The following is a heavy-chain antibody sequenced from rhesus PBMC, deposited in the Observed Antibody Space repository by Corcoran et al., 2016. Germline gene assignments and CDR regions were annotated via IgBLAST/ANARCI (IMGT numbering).Heavy chain of an antibody. CDR3: TRGSAGITIFGLVIIPFDY. V-gene: IGHV3-153D*01. J-gene: IGHJ4*01. D-gene: IGHD3-3*01. CDR2: IRSKAYGGTA. CDR1: GFTFSDYA. Sequence: EVQLVESGGGLVQPGGSLRLSCAASGFTFSDYAMDWVRQAPGKGLEWVGFIRSKAYGGTAEYAASVKGRFTISRDDSKNTAYLQMSSLKTEDTAVYYCTRGSAGITIFGLVIIPFDYWGQGVLVTVSS.